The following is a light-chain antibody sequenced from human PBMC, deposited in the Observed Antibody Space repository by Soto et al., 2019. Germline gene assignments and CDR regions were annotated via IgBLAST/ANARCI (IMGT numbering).Light chain of an antibody. CDR3: CSYAGSRTYV. J-gene: IGLJ1*01. Sequence: QSLLTQPASVSGSPGQSITISCTGTSSDVGSYNLVSWYQQHPGKAPKLMIYEGSKRPSGVSNRFSGSKSGNTASLTIPGLQAEDEADYYCCSYAGSRTYVVGNGTKVTVL. CDR2: EGS. V-gene: IGLV2-23*01. CDR1: SSDVGSYNL.